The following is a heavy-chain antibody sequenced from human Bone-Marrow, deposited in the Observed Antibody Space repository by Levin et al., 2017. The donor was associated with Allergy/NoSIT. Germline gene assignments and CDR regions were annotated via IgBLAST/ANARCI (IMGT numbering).Heavy chain of an antibody. CDR2: ISWNSGSI. Sequence: GGSLRLSCAASGFTFDDYAMHWVRQAPGKGLEWVSGISWNSGSIGYADSVKGRFTISRDNAKNSLYLQMNSLRAEDTALYYCAKDVITAAAKPYYFDYWGQGTLVIVSS. D-gene: IGHD6-25*01. CDR3: AKDVITAAAKPYYFDY. V-gene: IGHV3-9*01. J-gene: IGHJ4*02. CDR1: GFTFDDYA.